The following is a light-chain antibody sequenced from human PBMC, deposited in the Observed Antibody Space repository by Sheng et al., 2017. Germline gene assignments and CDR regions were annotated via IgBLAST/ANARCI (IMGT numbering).Light chain of an antibody. CDR1: RNDVGGYNY. V-gene: IGLV2-14*03. Sequence: QSALTQPASVSGSPRQSITISCTGSRNDVGGYNYVSWYQQHPGKAPKLMIYDVSNRPSGVSNRFSGSKSGNTASLTISGLQAEDEADYYCSSFTTNTHVIFGGGTKLTVL. CDR2: DVS. J-gene: IGLJ2*01. CDR3: SSFTTNTHVI.